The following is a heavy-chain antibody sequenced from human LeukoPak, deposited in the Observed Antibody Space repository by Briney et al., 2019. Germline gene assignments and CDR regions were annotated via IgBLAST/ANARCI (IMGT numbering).Heavy chain of an antibody. V-gene: IGHV4-59*01. CDR3: AREGAGYYDSSGYFRD. CDR2: IYYSGST. Sequence: SETLSLTCTVSGGPISSYYWSWIRQPPGKGLEWIGYIYYSGSTNYNPSLKSRVTISVDTSKNQFSLKLSSVTAADTAVYYCAREGAGYYDSSGYFRDWGQGTLVTVSS. D-gene: IGHD3-22*01. J-gene: IGHJ4*02. CDR1: GGPISSYY.